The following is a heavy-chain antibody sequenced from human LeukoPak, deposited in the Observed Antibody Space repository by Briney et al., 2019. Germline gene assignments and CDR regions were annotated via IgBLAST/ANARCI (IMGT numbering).Heavy chain of an antibody. CDR2: ISTYNGNT. CDR3: ARDRMDTGTYFDY. J-gene: IGHJ4*02. D-gene: IGHD5-18*01. Sequence: ASVKVSCKSSGYTFTTYGITWVRQAPGQGLEWMGWISTYNGNTNYAQKLQGRVTMTTDTSTSTTYMELRSLRSDDTTMYYCARDRMDTGTYFDYWGQGTLVTVSS. V-gene: IGHV1-18*01. CDR1: GYTFTTYG.